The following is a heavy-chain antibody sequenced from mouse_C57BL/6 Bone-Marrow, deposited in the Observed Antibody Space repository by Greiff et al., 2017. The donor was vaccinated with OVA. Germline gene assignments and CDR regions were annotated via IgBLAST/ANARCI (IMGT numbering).Heavy chain of an antibody. Sequence: QVQLQQSGSELRSPGSSVKLSCKDFDSEVFPIAYMSWVRQKPGHGFEWIGGILPSIGRTIYGEKFEDKAKLDADTLSNTAYLELNSLTSEDSAIYYCARGDYYGSSYWYFDVWGTGTTVTVSS. V-gene: IGHV15-2*01. CDR3: ARGDYYGSSYWYFDV. CDR2: ILPSIGRT. D-gene: IGHD1-1*01. CDR1: DSEVFPIAY. J-gene: IGHJ1*03.